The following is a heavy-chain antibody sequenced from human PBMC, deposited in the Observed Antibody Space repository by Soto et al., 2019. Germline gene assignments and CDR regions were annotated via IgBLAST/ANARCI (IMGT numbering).Heavy chain of an antibody. CDR1: GGSISNYY. D-gene: IGHD2-15*01. CDR2: IYYSGST. V-gene: IGHV4-59*08. CDR3: ARGYCSGGKCYSTFFDF. J-gene: IGHJ4*02. Sequence: PSETLSLTCTVSGGSISNYYWSWIRQPPGKGLEWIGYIYYSGSTGYNPSVQSRVTISVDTSKNQFALNLSSVTAADTAVYYCARGYCSGGKCYSTFFDFWGQGTQVTVSS.